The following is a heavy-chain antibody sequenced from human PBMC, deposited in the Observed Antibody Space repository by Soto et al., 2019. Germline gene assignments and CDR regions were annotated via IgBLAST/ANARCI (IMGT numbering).Heavy chain of an antibody. Sequence: HPGGSLRLSCAASGFTVSSNYMSWVRQAPGKGLEWVSVIYSGGSTYYADSVRGRFTISRHNSKNTLYLQMNSLRAEDTAVYYCAVVVPAAKRGWFDPWGQGTLVTVSS. CDR1: GFTVSSNY. J-gene: IGHJ5*02. CDR3: AVVVPAAKRGWFDP. V-gene: IGHV3-53*04. D-gene: IGHD2-2*01. CDR2: IYSGGST.